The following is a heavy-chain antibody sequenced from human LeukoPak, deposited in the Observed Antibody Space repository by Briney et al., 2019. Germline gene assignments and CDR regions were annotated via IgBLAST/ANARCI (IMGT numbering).Heavy chain of an antibody. CDR3: AKRAGFYGLDV. CDR2: ISSSGGST. CDR1: GFTFSSYA. V-gene: IGHV3-23*01. J-gene: IGHJ6*02. D-gene: IGHD3-10*01. Sequence: GSLRLTCAVSGFTFSSYAMSWVRRAPGKGLEWVSAISSSGGSTYYADSVKGRFTISRDNSKNTLYLQMNSLRGEDTAVYYCAKRAGFYGLDVWGQGTTVTVSS.